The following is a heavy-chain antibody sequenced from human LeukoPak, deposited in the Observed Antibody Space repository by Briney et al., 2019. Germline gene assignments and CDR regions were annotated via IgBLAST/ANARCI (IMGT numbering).Heavy chain of an antibody. CDR3: ARDSSGYYLNFDY. J-gene: IGHJ4*02. D-gene: IGHD3-22*01. Sequence: PSQTLSLTCTVSGGSISSGDYYWSWIRQPPGKGLEWIGYIYYSGSTYYNPSLKSRVTISVDTSKNQFSLKLSSVTAADTAVYYCARDSSGYYLNFDYWGQETLVTVSS. CDR1: GGSISSGDYY. CDR2: IYYSGST. V-gene: IGHV4-30-4*01.